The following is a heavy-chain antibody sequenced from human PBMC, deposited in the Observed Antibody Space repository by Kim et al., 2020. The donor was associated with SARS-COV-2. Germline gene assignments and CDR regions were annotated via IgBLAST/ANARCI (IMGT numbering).Heavy chain of an antibody. CDR2: ISYDGSNK. CDR1: GFTFSSYA. Sequence: GGSLRLSCAASGFTFSSYAMHWVRQAPGKGLEWVAVISYDGSNKYYADSVKGRFTISRDNSKNTLYLQMNSLRAEDTAVYYCAKDRSSGPSSRWLDPWG. J-gene: IGHJ5*02. V-gene: IGHV3-30*18. CDR3: AKDRSSGPSSRWLDP. D-gene: IGHD6-19*01.